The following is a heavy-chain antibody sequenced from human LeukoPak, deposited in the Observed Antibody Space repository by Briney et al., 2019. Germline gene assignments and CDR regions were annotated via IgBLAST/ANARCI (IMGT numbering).Heavy chain of an antibody. J-gene: IGHJ4*02. CDR2: IRYDGSNK. Sequence: GGSLRLSCAAPGFTFSSYGMHWVRQAPGKGLEWVAFIRYDGSNKYYADSVKGRFTISRDNSKNTLYLQMNSLRAEDTAVYYCAKGPVDTAMAHFDYWGQGTLVTVSS. CDR3: AKGPVDTAMAHFDY. CDR1: GFTFSSYG. D-gene: IGHD5-18*01. V-gene: IGHV3-30*02.